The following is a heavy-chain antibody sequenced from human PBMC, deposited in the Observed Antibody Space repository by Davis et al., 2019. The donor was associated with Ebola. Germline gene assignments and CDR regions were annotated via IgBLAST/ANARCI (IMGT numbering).Heavy chain of an antibody. Sequence: PGGSLRLSCVASGFTFSNHAMHWVRQAPGKGLDWVAVTSHNERESFYGESVQGRFTISRDNSENVLYLQMDSLSPDDTAIYFCARALHDEVLDYWGQGTPVTVSS. CDR2: TSHNERES. J-gene: IGHJ4*02. CDR3: ARALHDEVLDY. V-gene: IGHV3-30*04. CDR1: GFTFSNHA. D-gene: IGHD1-1*01.